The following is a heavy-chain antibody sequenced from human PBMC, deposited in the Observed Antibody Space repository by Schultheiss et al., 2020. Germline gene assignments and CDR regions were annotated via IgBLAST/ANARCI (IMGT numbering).Heavy chain of an antibody. J-gene: IGHJ6*02. D-gene: IGHD3-3*01. CDR3: ARDLRERYYDFWSGDYYYYGMDV. V-gene: IGHV4-4*07. CDR2: IYTSGST. Sequence: SETLSLTCAVYGGSFSSYYWSWIRQPAGKGLEWIGRIYTSGSTNYNPSLKSRVTMSVDTSKNQFSLKLSSVTAADTAVYYCARDLRERYYDFWSGDYYYYGMDVWGQGTTVTVSS. CDR1: GGSFSSYY.